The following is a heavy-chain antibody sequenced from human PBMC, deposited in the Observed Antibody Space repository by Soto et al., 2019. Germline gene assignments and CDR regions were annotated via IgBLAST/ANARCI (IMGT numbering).Heavy chain of an antibody. V-gene: IGHV3-7*01. D-gene: IGHD2-15*01. CDR2: IKQDGSEK. Sequence: GGSLRLSCAASGFTFSSYWMSWVRQAPGKGLEWVANIKQDGSEKYYVDSVKGRFTISRDNAKNSLYLQMNSLRAEDTAVYYCAREAELGYCSGGSCYSGAFDIWGQGTMVTVSS. CDR3: AREAELGYCSGGSCYSGAFDI. CDR1: GFTFSSYW. J-gene: IGHJ3*02.